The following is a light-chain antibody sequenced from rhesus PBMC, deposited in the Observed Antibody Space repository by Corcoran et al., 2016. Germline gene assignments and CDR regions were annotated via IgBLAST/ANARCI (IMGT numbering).Light chain of an antibody. Sequence: DIVMTQTPLSLPVTPGEPASISCRSSRRLLDSEDGNTYSDWYLQKPGQSPQLLIYEGSNRASGVPERCSGSGSETDFILKISRVEAEDVGVYYCMQGLEFRSFGQGTKVEIK. V-gene: IGKV2-104*02. J-gene: IGKJ2*01. CDR3: MQGLEFRS. CDR1: RRLLDSEDGNTY. CDR2: EGS.